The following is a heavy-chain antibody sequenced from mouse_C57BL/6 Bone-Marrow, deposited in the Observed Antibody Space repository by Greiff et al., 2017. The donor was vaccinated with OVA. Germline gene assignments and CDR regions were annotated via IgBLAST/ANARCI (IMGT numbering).Heavy chain of an antibody. CDR2: IHPNRGST. CDR1: GYTFTSYW. Sequence: VQLQQPGAELVKPGASVQLSCKASGYTFTSYWMHWVKQRPGQGLEWIGMIHPNRGSTNYNETFKSKATLTVDKSSSTAYMQLSSLTSEDSAVYYCARNYGRDWYVDVWGTGTTVTVSS. D-gene: IGHD1-1*01. CDR3: ARNYGRDWYVDV. J-gene: IGHJ1*03. V-gene: IGHV1-64*01.